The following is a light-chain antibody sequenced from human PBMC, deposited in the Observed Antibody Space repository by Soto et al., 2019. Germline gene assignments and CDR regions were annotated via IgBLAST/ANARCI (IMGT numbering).Light chain of an antibody. CDR2: GAS. J-gene: IGKJ1*01. CDR3: QQYDRSPRT. V-gene: IGKV3-15*01. Sequence: EIVLTQSPGTLSVSPGEIATLSCRASQSVSSDLAWYQHKHGKAPRLLIYGASTRATGIPARFSGRGSGTEFTLTISSLQSVDFAVYYCQQYDRSPRTFGQGTKVDIK. CDR1: QSVSSD.